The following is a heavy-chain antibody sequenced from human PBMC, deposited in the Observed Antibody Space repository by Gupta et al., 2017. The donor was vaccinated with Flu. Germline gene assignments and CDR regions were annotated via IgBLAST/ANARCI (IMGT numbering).Heavy chain of an antibody. Sequence: MHWVRQAPGKGLVWVSRINSDGSSTSYADSVKGRFTISRDNAKNTLYLQMNSLRAEDTAVYYCASERYDFWSGHYYGMDVWGQGTTVTVSS. V-gene: IGHV3-74*01. CDR3: ASERYDFWSGHYYGMDV. D-gene: IGHD3-3*01. CDR2: INSDGSST. J-gene: IGHJ6*02.